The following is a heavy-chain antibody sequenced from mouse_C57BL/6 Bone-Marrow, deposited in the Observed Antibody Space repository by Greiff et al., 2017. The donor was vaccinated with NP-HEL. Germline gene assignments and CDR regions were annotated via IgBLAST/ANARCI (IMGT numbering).Heavy chain of an antibody. D-gene: IGHD4-1*01. J-gene: IGHJ1*03. CDR1: GYTFTSYW. CDR3: ARDSAGTGTGPNGYFDV. CDR2: IDPSDSET. Sequence: VQLQQSGAELVRPGASVKLSCTASGYTFTSYWMHWVKQRPIQGLEWIGNIDPSDSETHYNQKFKDKATLTVDKSSSTAYMQLSSLTSEDSAVYYWARDSAGTGTGPNGYFDVWGTGTTVTVSS. V-gene: IGHV1-52*01.